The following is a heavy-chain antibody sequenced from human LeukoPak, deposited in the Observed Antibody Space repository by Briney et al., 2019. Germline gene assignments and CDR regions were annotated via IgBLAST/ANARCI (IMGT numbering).Heavy chain of an antibody. V-gene: IGHV5-51*01. CDR2: IYPGDSDT. Sequence: GESLKISWKGSGYSFTSYWIGWVRQMPGKGLEWMGIIYPGDSDTRYSPSFQGQVTISVDKSVSTAYLQWSSLKASDTAIYSCARHVGYFYYMDVWGKGSTVTISS. D-gene: IGHD2-21*01. J-gene: IGHJ6*03. CDR1: GYSFTSYW. CDR3: ARHVGYFYYMDV.